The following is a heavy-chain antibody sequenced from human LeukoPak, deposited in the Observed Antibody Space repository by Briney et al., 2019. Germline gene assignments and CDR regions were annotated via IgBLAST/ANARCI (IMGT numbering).Heavy chain of an antibody. D-gene: IGHD3-22*01. Sequence: SETLSLTCTVSGGSISSYYWVWIRQPPGKGLEWIGSIYHSGRTYYNPSLKSLVTISVDTSKNQFSLKLSSVTAADTAVYYCARTNDYDSSGYYSWDYYYYMDVWGKGTTVTVSS. CDR1: GGSISSYY. J-gene: IGHJ6*03. CDR2: IYHSGRT. V-gene: IGHV4-38-2*02. CDR3: ARTNDYDSSGYYSWDYYYYMDV.